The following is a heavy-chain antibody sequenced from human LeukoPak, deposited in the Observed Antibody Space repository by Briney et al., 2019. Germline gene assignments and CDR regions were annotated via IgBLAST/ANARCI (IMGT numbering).Heavy chain of an antibody. CDR2: ITASGGGT. J-gene: IGHJ4*02. D-gene: IGHD6-13*01. CDR1: GFTFSSFG. Sequence: GGSLRLSCAAPGFTFSSFGMSWVRQAPGKGLEWVSRITASGGGTYSADSVKGRFTISRDNSKNMLYLQMNILRAEDTAIYYCAKLSPAAGVDYWGQGTLVTVSS. V-gene: IGHV3-23*01. CDR3: AKLSPAAGVDY.